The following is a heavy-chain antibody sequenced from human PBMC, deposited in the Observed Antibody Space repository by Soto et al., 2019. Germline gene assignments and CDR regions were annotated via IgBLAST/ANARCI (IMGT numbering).Heavy chain of an antibody. D-gene: IGHD6-13*01. Sequence: SETLSLTCTVSGGSISSYYWSWIRQPPGKGLEWIGYIYYSGSTNYNPSLKSRVTISVDTSKNQFSLKLSSVTAADTAVYYCASRIAEDDYYYYMDVWGKGTTVTVSS. V-gene: IGHV4-59*01. CDR3: ASRIAEDDYYYYMDV. CDR2: IYYSGST. CDR1: GGSISSYY. J-gene: IGHJ6*03.